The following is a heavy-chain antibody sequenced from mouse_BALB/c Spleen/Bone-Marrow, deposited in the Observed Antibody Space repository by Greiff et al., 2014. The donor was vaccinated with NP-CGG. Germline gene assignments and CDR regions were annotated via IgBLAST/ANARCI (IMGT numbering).Heavy chain of an antibody. D-gene: IGHD1-1*01. CDR1: GYTFTNYI. J-gene: IGHJ2*01. CDR3: APNYYGKGYFDY. CDR2: INPYNDDT. V-gene: IGHV1-14*01. Sequence: SGPDLVKPGASVKMSCKASGYTFTNYIMHWVKQTPGQGLEWIGYINPYNDDTKYNEKFKNKATLTSDKSSSTAYMELSSLTSDDSAIYYCAPNYYGKGYFDYWGQGTTLTVSS.